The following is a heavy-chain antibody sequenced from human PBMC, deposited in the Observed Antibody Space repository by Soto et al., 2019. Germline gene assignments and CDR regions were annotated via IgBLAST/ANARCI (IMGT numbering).Heavy chain of an antibody. D-gene: IGHD6-6*01. Sequence: PSETLSLTCAVYGGSFSGYYWSWIRQPPGKALEWIGEINHSGSTNYNPSLKSRVTISVDTSKNQFSLKLSSVTAADTAVYYCARGGGIAARILPYYYYGMDVWGQGTTVTSP. CDR3: ARGGGIAARILPYYYYGMDV. J-gene: IGHJ6*02. V-gene: IGHV4-34*01. CDR2: INHSGST. CDR1: GGSFSGYY.